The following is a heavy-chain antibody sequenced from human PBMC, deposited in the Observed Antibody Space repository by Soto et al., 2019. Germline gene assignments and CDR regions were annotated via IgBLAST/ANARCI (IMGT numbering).Heavy chain of an antibody. CDR2: IYYSGST. V-gene: IGHV4-39*01. CDR1: GGSISSSSYY. D-gene: IGHD3-16*01. Sequence: SETLSLTCTVSGGSISSSSYYWGWIRQPPGKGLEWIGSIYYSGSTYYNPSLKSRVTISVDTSKNQFSLKLSSVTAADTAVYYCARLGYYDYVWGSYPPRYYYYGMDVWGQGTTVTVSS. CDR3: ARLGYYDYVWGSYPPRYYYYGMDV. J-gene: IGHJ6*02.